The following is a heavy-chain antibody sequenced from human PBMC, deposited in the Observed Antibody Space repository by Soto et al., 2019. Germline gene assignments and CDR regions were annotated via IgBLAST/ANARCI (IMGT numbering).Heavy chain of an antibody. CDR1: GFTFSSYA. CDR2: ISGSGGST. Sequence: GGSLRLSCAASGFTFSSYALNWVRQAPGKGLEWVSAISGSGGSTYCADSVKGRFTISRDNSKNTLYLQMNSMRAEDTAGYYCVGYQRPRQPHRTLVYYGMDLGGHGTTVTASS. J-gene: IGHJ6*02. CDR3: VGYQRPRQPHRTLVYYGMDL. D-gene: IGHD2-2*01. V-gene: IGHV3-23*01.